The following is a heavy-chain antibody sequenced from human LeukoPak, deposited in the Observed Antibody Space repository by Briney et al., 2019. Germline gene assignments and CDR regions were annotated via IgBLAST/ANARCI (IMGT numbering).Heavy chain of an antibody. Sequence: GASVKVSCKASGGTFSSYAISWVRQATGQGLEWMGWMNPNSGNTGYAQKFQGRVTMTRNTSISTAYMELSSLRSEDTAVYYCARDSSWPGEDYWGQGTLVTVSS. V-gene: IGHV1-8*02. CDR2: MNPNSGNT. CDR1: GGTFSSYA. CDR3: ARDSSWPGEDY. J-gene: IGHJ4*02. D-gene: IGHD6-13*01.